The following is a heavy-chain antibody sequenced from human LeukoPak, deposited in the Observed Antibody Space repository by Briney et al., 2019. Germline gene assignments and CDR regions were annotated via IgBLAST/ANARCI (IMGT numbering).Heavy chain of an antibody. CDR2: IYYSGST. CDR1: GGSISSSSYY. CDR3: ARLNLGGRRTGIAAAGTGPYYYYGMDV. Sequence: MPSETLSLTCTVSGGSISSSSYYWGWIRQPPGKGLEWIGSIYYSGSTYYNPSLKSRVTISVDRSKNQFSLKLSSVTAADTAVYYCARLNLGGRRTGIAAAGTGPYYYYGMDVWGQGTTVTVSS. V-gene: IGHV4-39*07. J-gene: IGHJ6*02. D-gene: IGHD6-13*01.